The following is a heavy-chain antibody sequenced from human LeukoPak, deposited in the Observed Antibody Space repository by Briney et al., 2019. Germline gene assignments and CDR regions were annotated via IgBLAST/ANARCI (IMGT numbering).Heavy chain of an antibody. CDR1: GYTFTSYG. V-gene: IGHV1-18*01. CDR2: ISAYNGNT. Sequence: GASVKVSCKASGYTFTSYGISWVRQAPGQGLKWMGWISAYNGNTNYAQKLQGRVTMTTDTSTSTAYMELRSLRSDDTAVYYCARDGDCSSTSCYEGDSGNWFDPWGQGTLVTVSS. CDR3: ARDGDCSSTSCYEGDSGNWFDP. J-gene: IGHJ5*02. D-gene: IGHD2-2*01.